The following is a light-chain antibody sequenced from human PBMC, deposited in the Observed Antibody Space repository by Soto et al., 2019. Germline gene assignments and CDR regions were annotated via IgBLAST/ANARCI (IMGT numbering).Light chain of an antibody. V-gene: IGKV1-39*01. CDR3: QQSYSSIT. J-gene: IGKJ5*01. CDR2: AAS. CDR1: QSIYIY. Sequence: DGQMTTSPSSLSASIGDRVTTSCRASQSIYIYLNWYQQKPGKAPKLLIYAASSLQRGVPSTFSGGGSGTDFTLTISSLQPEDFATYYCQQSYSSITFGQGTRLEIK.